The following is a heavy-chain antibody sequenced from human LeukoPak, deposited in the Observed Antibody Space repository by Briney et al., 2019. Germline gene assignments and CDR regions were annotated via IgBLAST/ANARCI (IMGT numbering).Heavy chain of an antibody. CDR2: IWYDGSNK. D-gene: IGHD3-22*01. J-gene: IGHJ5*02. V-gene: IGHV3-33*08. Sequence: GGSLRLSCAASRFTFSSYGMHWVRQAPGKGLEWVAVIWYDGSNKYYADSVKGRFTISRDNSKNTLYLQMNSLRAEDTAVYYCARESSEYYYDSSGYFGPWGQGTLVTVSS. CDR1: RFTFSSYG. CDR3: ARESSEYYYDSSGYFGP.